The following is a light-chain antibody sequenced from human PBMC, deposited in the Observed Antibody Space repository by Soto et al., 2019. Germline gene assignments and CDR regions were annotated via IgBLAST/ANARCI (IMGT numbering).Light chain of an antibody. CDR1: SSDVGGYNY. Sequence: QSVLTQPASVSGSPGQSITISCTGTSSDVGGYNYVSWYQQHTGKAPKLMIYDVSNRPSGVSNRFSGSKSGNTASLTISGLQAEAEADYYCSSYTSSSTQVFGGGTKLTVL. CDR2: DVS. V-gene: IGLV2-14*01. J-gene: IGLJ2*01. CDR3: SSYTSSSTQV.